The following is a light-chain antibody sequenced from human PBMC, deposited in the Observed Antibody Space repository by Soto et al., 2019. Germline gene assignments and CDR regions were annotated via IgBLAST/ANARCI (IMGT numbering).Light chain of an antibody. J-gene: IGKJ1*01. CDR1: QNVDNW. Sequence: DIQMTQSPSTLSASVGDRVTITCRASQNVDNWVAWYQQKPGKAPKFLIYDASNLESGVPSRFSGRGSGTEFTLTISSLKPDDFATYYCQRYNSNSRTFGNGTRV. CDR2: DAS. V-gene: IGKV1-5*01. CDR3: QRYNSNSRT.